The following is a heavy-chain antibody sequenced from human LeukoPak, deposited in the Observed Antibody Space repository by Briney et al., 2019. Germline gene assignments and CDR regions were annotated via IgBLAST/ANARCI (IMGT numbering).Heavy chain of an antibody. CDR1: GDSISSSNYY. CDR3: ALSGFGSADY. D-gene: IGHD3-10*01. V-gene: IGHV4-39*01. Sequence: SETLSLTCTVSGDSISSSNYYWGWIRQPPGKGLEWIGSIYYSRSTFCNPSLKSRVTISVDTSKNQFSLKLSSVTAADTAVYYCALSGFGSADYWGQRTLVTVSS. J-gene: IGHJ4*02. CDR2: IYYSRST.